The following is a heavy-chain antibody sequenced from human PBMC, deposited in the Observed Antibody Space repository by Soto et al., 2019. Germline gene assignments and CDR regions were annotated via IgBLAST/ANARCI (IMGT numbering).Heavy chain of an antibody. J-gene: IGHJ4*02. D-gene: IGHD3-9*01. CDR3: AKGWKLLTGSSPFDY. V-gene: IGHV3-23*01. CDR1: GFTVSSYA. CDR2: MSDSGSGGST. Sequence: GGSLRLSCAASGFTVSSYAMSWVRQTPGKGLEWVSTMSDSGSGGSTYYADSVKGRFTISRDNSKNTLYVQMNSLRAEDTAVYYCAKGWKLLTGSSPFDYWGQGTLVTVSS.